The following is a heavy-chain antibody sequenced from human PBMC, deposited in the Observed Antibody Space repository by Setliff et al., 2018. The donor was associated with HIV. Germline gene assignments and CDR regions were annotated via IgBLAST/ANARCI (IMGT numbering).Heavy chain of an antibody. CDR1: GDAFNSYA. CDR3: AKGGYYDSTGYYYYYLYYLDE. Sequence: ASVKVSCKASGDAFNSYAISWVRQAPGQGLEWMGGVIPIFGTANYAQKFQGRVTITADESTSTAYMELSSLRSEDTAVYYCAKGGYYDSTGYYYYYLYYLDEWGKGTTVTVSS. J-gene: IGHJ6*03. CDR2: VIPIFGTA. D-gene: IGHD3-22*01. V-gene: IGHV1-69*13.